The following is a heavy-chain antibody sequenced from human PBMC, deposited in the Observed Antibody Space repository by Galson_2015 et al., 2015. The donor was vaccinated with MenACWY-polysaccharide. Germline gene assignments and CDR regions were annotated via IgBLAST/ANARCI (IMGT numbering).Heavy chain of an antibody. CDR3: ARGGRGRYYGSGSYSGVDY. Sequence: SLRLSCAASEFTFSTYWMHWVRQAPGKGLVWVSRINGDGSSTSYADSVKGRFTISRDNAKNTLYLQMNSLRAEDTEVYYCARGGRGRYYGSGSYSGVDYWGQGTLVTVSS. CDR1: EFTFSTYW. V-gene: IGHV3-74*01. J-gene: IGHJ4*02. CDR2: INGDGSST. D-gene: IGHD3-10*01.